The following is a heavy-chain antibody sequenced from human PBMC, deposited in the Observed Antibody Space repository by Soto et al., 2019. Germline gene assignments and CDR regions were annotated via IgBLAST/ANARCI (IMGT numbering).Heavy chain of an antibody. Sequence: EVHLLESGGDLVQPGGSLRLSCVASGFSFTKYAMTWVRQAPGKGLEWVATISGRAISTEDADSVKGRFTISRDNSKNTLFLQMQSLRAEDTATYYCVNWNDEDVDWGQGTLVAVSS. V-gene: IGHV3-23*01. J-gene: IGHJ4*01. CDR3: VNWNDEDVD. D-gene: IGHD1-1*01. CDR1: GFSFTKYA. CDR2: ISGRAIST.